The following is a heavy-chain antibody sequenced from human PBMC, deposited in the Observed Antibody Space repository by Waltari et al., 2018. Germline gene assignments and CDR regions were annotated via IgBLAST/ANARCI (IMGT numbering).Heavy chain of an antibody. CDR1: GGSFSGYY. D-gene: IGHD5-12*01. V-gene: IGHV4-34*01. CDR2: INHSGST. Sequence: QVQLQQWGAGLLKPSETLSLTCAVYGGSFSGYYWSWIRQPSGKGLEWIGEINHSGSTNYNPSLKSRVTISVDTSKNQFSLKLSSVTAADTAVYYCARGRTLIPLIYSGYDFDYWGQGTLVTVSS. J-gene: IGHJ4*02. CDR3: ARGRTLIPLIYSGYDFDY.